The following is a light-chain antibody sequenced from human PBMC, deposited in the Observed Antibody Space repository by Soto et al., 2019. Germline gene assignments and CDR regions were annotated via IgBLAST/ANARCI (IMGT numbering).Light chain of an antibody. CDR1: QSVSNS. V-gene: IGKV3-11*01. J-gene: IGKJ1*01. Sequence: EIVLTQSPATLSLSPGERATLSCWASQSVSNSLAWFQQRPGQAPRLLIYGASDRATGIPARFSGTGSGTDFTLTISSLEPEDFAVSYCQPLAKWARTFGQGTKV. CDR2: GAS. CDR3: QPLAKWART.